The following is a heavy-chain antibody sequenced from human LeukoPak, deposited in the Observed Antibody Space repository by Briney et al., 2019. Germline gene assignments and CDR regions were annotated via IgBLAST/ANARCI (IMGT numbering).Heavy chain of an antibody. J-gene: IGHJ6*02. D-gene: IGHD4-11*01. V-gene: IGHV1-18*01. CDR3: ARVKDSSWSNYYGMDV. CDR1: GYTFSDYG. Sequence: ASVKVSFKASGYTFSDYGISWVRQAPGQGLEWMGWISAFNGNTIYAQKFQGRLTVTTDTSTSTAYMDLRSLRSDDTAVYYCARVKDSSWSNYYGMDVWGQGTTVTVSS. CDR2: ISAFNGNT.